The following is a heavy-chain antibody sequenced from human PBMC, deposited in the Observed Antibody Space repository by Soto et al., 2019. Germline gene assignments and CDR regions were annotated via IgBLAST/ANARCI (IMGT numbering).Heavy chain of an antibody. CDR1: GFTFSSYG. Sequence: QVQLVESGGGVVQPGRSLRLSCAASGFTFSSYGMHWVRQAPGKGLEWVAVIWYDGTNKYYADSVKGRFTISRDISKXXLXXQMNSLRAEETAVYYCARDCAGYSSGWYQRGGFDYWGQGTLVTVSS. D-gene: IGHD6-19*01. J-gene: IGHJ4*02. CDR3: ARDCAGYSSGWYQRGGFDY. CDR2: IWYDGTNK. V-gene: IGHV3-33*01.